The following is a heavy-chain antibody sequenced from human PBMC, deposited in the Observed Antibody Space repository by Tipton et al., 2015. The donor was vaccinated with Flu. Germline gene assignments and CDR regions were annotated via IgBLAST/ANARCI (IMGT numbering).Heavy chain of an antibody. D-gene: IGHD5-24*01. Sequence: LRLSCTVSGGSISSYYWGWIRQPPGKGLEWIGYIFYSGSTNYNPSLKSRVTMSVDTSNNRFSLKLSSVTAADTAGYYCASQRWLQSFIDYWGQGTLVTVSS. V-gene: IGHV4-59*01. CDR2: IFYSGST. J-gene: IGHJ4*02. CDR3: ASQRWLQSFIDY. CDR1: GGSISSYY.